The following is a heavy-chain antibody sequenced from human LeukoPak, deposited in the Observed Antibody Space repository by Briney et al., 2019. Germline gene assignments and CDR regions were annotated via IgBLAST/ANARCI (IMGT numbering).Heavy chain of an antibody. V-gene: IGHV4-39*07. J-gene: IGHJ3*02. Sequence: SETLSLTCSVSGVSISSGSNYWGWIRQPPGKTLEWIGSIYSSGSTYYNPSLKSRVIVLIDTTKNHFSLNLSSVTAADTAVYYCARSDGYGLVGIWGQGTMVTVSS. CDR3: ARSDGYGLVGI. CDR1: GVSISSGSNY. CDR2: IYSSGST. D-gene: IGHD3-10*01.